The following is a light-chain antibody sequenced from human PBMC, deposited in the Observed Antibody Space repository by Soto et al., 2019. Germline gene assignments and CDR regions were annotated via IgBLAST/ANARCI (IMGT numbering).Light chain of an antibody. Sequence: IVLTQSPATLSLSPGERATLSCRASQSVSNNYLAWYQQKPGQAPRLLIYGASNRATGIPDRFSGSGPGTDFPLTISRLEPEDFAVYYCQQYGSSGTFGQGTKVDIK. CDR3: QQYGSSGT. CDR1: QSVSNNY. V-gene: IGKV3-20*01. J-gene: IGKJ1*01. CDR2: GAS.